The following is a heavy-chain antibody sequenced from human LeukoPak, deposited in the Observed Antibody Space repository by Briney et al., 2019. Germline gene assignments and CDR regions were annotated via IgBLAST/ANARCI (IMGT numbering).Heavy chain of an antibody. CDR2: ISSSGSTI. J-gene: IGHJ6*02. CDR3: AREAVTPYYGMDV. D-gene: IGHD3-10*01. Sequence: GGSLRLSCAASGFTFSDYYMSWIRQAPGKGLEWVSYISSSGSTIYYADSVKGRFTISGDNAKNSLYLQMNSLRAEDTAVYYCAREAVTPYYGMDVWGQGTTVTVSS. CDR1: GFTFSDYY. V-gene: IGHV3-11*01.